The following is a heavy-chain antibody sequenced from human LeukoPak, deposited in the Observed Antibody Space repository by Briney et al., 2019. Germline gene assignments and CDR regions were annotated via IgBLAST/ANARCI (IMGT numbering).Heavy chain of an antibody. V-gene: IGHV3-74*01. CDR1: GFTFSNYW. CDR3: VRQAVSGDSGIAY. D-gene: IGHD4-17*01. J-gene: IGHJ4*02. Sequence: PGGSLRLSYAASGFTFSNYWMHWVRPAPGKGLERVSRINPDGSSSNYADSVKGRFTMSRDNATSMVYLQMDGLRAEDTAVFSCVRQAVSGDSGIAYWGRGVLVTVSS. CDR2: INPDGSSS.